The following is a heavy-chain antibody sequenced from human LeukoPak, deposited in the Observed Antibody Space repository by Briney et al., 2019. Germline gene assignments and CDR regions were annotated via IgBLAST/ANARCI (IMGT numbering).Heavy chain of an antibody. D-gene: IGHD5-24*01. Sequence: SETLSLTCTVSDGSISSYYWSWIRQPPGKGLEWIGYIYYSGSTNYNPSLKSRVTISVDTSKNQFSLKLSSVTAADTAVYYCASPRSGDGYNFVHADWGQGTLVTVSS. J-gene: IGHJ4*02. CDR3: ASPRSGDGYNFVHAD. CDR2: IYYSGST. CDR1: DGSISSYY. V-gene: IGHV4-59*01.